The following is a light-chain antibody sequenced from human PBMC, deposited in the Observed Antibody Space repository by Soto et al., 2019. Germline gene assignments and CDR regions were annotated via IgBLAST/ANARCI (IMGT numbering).Light chain of an antibody. J-gene: IGKJ4*01. Sequence: DIQMTQSPSSLSASVGDRVTITCRASQSISRYLNWYQQEPGKAPKLLIYAASSLQSGVPSRFSGSGSGTDFTLTISSLQPEDFATYYCQRSDSAPRTFGGGTKVEIK. CDR3: QRSDSAPRT. CDR2: AAS. V-gene: IGKV1-39*01. CDR1: QSISRY.